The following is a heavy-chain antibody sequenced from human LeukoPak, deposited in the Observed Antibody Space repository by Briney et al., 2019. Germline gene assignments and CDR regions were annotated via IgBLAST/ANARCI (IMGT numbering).Heavy chain of an antibody. J-gene: IGHJ4*02. CDR2: ISYSGST. V-gene: IGHV4-59*01. CDR1: GGSISSYY. Sequence: SETLSLTCTVSGGSISSYYWSWIRQPPGKGLEWIGYISYSGSTNYNPSLKSRVTISVDTSKNQFSLKLSSVTAADTAVYYCARDGGYGSGPSFWGQGTLVTVSS. CDR3: ARDGGYGSGPSF. D-gene: IGHD3-10*01.